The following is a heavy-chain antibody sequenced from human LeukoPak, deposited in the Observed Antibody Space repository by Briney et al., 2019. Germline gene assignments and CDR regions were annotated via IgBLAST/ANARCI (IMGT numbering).Heavy chain of an antibody. J-gene: IGHJ5*02. Sequence: GGSLRLSCAASGFTFSTYWMHWVRQVPGKGLVWVSRINSDGSSTTYADSVKGRFTISRDNAKNTLYLQMNSLRAEDTTVYYCAKDMYYDFWSGPFDPWGQGTLVTVSS. D-gene: IGHD3-3*01. CDR3: AKDMYYDFWSGPFDP. CDR1: GFTFSTYW. V-gene: IGHV3-74*01. CDR2: INSDGSST.